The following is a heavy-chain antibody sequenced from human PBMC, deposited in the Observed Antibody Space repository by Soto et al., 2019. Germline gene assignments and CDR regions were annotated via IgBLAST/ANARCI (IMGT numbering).Heavy chain of an antibody. D-gene: IGHD6-13*01. J-gene: IGHJ4*02. CDR1: GFTFDDYA. CDR3: AKGRYSSSWYGGFDY. V-gene: IGHV3-9*01. Sequence: EVQLVESGGGLVQPGRSLRLSCAASGFTFDDYAMHWVRQAPGKGLERVSGISWNSGSIGYADSVKGRFTISRDNAKNSLYLQMNSLRVEDTALYYCAKGRYSSSWYGGFDYWGQGTLVTVSS. CDR2: ISWNSGSI.